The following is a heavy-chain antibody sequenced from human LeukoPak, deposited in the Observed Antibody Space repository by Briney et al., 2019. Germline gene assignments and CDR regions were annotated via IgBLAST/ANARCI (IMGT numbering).Heavy chain of an antibody. V-gene: IGHV4-30-4*01. CDR1: GGSITSGDYY. CDR2: IYYSGST. Sequence: SQTRSLTCTVSGGSITSGDYYWSWIRQPPGKGLEWIGYIYYSGSTYYNPSLKSRVTISVDTSKTQFSLKLSSVTAADTAVYYCARGGKAAVRFDLWGRGTLVTVSS. J-gene: IGHJ2*01. CDR3: ARGGKAAVRFDL. D-gene: IGHD2-15*01.